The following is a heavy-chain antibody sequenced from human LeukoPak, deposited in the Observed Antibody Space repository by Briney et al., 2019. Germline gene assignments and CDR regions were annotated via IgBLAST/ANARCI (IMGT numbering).Heavy chain of an antibody. J-gene: IGHJ4*02. CDR2: IKEDGNGK. CDR1: GFTFSSYW. CDR3: AREIPAATVLFDY. D-gene: IGHD6-25*01. V-gene: IGHV3-7*01. Sequence: GGSLRLSCAASGFTFSSYWMSWVRQVPGKGLEWVANIKEDGNGKNYVDSVRGRFTISRDNAKNSLYLQMNSLRAEDTAVYYCAREIPAATVLFDYWGQGTLVTVSS.